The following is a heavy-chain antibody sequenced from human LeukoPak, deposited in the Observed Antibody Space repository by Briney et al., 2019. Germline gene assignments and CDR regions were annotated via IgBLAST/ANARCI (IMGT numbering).Heavy chain of an antibody. CDR1: GYTFTSYY. D-gene: IGHD5-18*01. Sequence: ASVKVSCKASGYTFTSYYMHWVRQAPGQGLEWMGIINPSGGSTSYAQKFQGRVTMTRDTSTSTVYMELSSLRPEDTAVYYCARERGIQLWLPNLSRDYWGQGTLVTVSS. V-gene: IGHV1-46*01. CDR2: INPSGGST. J-gene: IGHJ4*02. CDR3: ARERGIQLWLPNLSRDY.